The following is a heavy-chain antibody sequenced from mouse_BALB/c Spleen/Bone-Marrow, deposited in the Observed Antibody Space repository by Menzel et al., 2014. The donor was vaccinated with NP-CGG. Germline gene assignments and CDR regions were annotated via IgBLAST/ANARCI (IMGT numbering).Heavy chain of an antibody. CDR1: GFNIKDTY. V-gene: IGHV14-3*02. Sequence: VQLQQPGAELVKPGASVKLSCTASGFNIKDTYMHWVKQRPEQGLEWIGRIDPANGNTKYDPKFQGEATITADTSSNTAYLQLSSLTSEDTAVYYCARGDYGGFAYWGQGTLVTVSA. CDR3: ARGDYGGFAY. D-gene: IGHD2-4*01. CDR2: IDPANGNT. J-gene: IGHJ3*01.